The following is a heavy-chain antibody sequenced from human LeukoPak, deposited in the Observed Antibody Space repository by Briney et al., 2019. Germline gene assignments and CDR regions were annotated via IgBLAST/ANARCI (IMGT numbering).Heavy chain of an antibody. J-gene: IGHJ4*02. CDR3: ARSPLSDFWSGYYTYYFDY. CDR1: GYTFTSYG. V-gene: IGHV1-18*01. CDR2: ISAYNGNT. D-gene: IGHD3-3*01. Sequence: ASVKVSCKASGYTFTSYGISWVRQAPGQGLEWMGWISAYNGNTNYAQKLQGRVTMTTDTSTSTVYMELRSLRSDDTAVYYCARSPLSDFWSGYYTYYFDYWGQGTLVTVSS.